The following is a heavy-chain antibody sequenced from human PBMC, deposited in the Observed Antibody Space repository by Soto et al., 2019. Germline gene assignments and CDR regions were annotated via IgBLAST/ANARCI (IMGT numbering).Heavy chain of an antibody. CDR2: ISSSSSTI. V-gene: IGHV3-48*02. CDR3: ARAGYGDYGNYYYGMDV. D-gene: IGHD4-17*01. Sequence: GGSLRLSCAASGFTFSSYSMNWVRQAPGKGLEWVSYISSSSSTIYYADSVKGRFTISRDNAKNSLYLQMNSLRDEDTAVYYCARAGYGDYGNYYYGMDVWGQGTTVTVSS. J-gene: IGHJ6*02. CDR1: GFTFSSYS.